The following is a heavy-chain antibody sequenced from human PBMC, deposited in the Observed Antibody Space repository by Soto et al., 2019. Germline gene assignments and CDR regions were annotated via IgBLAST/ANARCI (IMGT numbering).Heavy chain of an antibody. D-gene: IGHD2-15*01. CDR1: GYTFTNYA. Sequence: ASVKVSCKTSGYTFTNYAIAWVRQAPGQGLEWMGWTSAYNGDTNYAQKLHGRVTMTTDTSTSTAYMELRSLRSDDTAVYYCARGVYGGYYFDFWGPGTLVTAPQ. V-gene: IGHV1-18*01. CDR2: TSAYNGDT. CDR3: ARGVYGGYYFDF. J-gene: IGHJ4*02.